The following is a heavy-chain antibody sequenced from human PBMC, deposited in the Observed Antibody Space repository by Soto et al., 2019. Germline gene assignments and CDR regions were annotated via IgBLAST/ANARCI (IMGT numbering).Heavy chain of an antibody. CDR2: ISGSGGST. V-gene: IGHV3-23*01. CDR3: ARDRGWELLRGWFDP. D-gene: IGHD1-26*01. Sequence: EVQLLESGGGLVQPGGSLRLSCAASGFTFSSYAMSWVRQAPGKGLEWVSAISGSGGSTYYADSVKGRFTISRDNSKNTLYLQMNSLRAEDTAVYYCARDRGWELLRGWFDPWGQGTLVTVSS. J-gene: IGHJ5*02. CDR1: GFTFSSYA.